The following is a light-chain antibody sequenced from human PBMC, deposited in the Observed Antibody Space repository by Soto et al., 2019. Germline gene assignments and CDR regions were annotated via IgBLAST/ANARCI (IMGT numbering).Light chain of an antibody. CDR1: NIRSKS. J-gene: IGLJ1*01. V-gene: IGLV3-21*02. CDR2: DDR. CDR3: QVWDSSSDHFA. Sequence: LTQPPSVSVAPGQTARITCGGHNIRSKSVHWYQQKPGRAPVLVVYDDRDRPSGIPERFSGSNSGNTATLTISRVEAGDEAEYYCQVWDSSSDHFAFGTGTKVTVL.